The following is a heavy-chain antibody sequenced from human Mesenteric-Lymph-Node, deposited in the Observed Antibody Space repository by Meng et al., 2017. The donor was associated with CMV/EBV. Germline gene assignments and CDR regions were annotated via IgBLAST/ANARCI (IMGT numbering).Heavy chain of an antibody. CDR1: GYTFTGYY. Sequence: SGYTFTGYYMHWVRQAPGQGLEGMGRINPNSGSTNYAKKFKGRVTMTRDTSNSTAYMELSRLRSDDTAVYYCARVATGTTPTSTIDYWGQGTLVTVSS. V-gene: IGHV1-2*06. D-gene: IGHD1-1*01. CDR2: INPNSGST. CDR3: ARVATGTTPTSTIDY. J-gene: IGHJ4*02.